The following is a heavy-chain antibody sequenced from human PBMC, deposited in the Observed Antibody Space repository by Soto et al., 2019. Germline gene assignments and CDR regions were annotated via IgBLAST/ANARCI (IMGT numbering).Heavy chain of an antibody. V-gene: IGHV4-59*01. D-gene: IGHD5-18*01. J-gene: IGHJ6*02. CDR1: GGSISNYY. CDR2: IYYGGSI. CDR3: ARARRNSFYYYGLDV. Sequence: LSLPCTVSGGSISNYYWSWIRQPPGKGLEWIGYIYYGGSINYNPSLKSRVTISVDTSKNQFSLNLSSVTAADTAVYYCARARRNSFYYYGLDVWGQGTTVTVSS.